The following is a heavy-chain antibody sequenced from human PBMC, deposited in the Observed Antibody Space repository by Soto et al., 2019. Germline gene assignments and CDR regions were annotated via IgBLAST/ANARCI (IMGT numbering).Heavy chain of an antibody. CDR1: GYTFSKYW. CDR2: VYPGDSDT. V-gene: IGHV5-51*01. J-gene: IGHJ5*02. D-gene: IGHD3-3*01. CDR3: ARASTYYDFWSGKNWFDP. Sequence: PGESLKISCQASGYTFSKYWIAWVRQMPGKGLEYVGIVYPGDSDTRYSTSFQGQVTISVDTSTCTADMQWNSLKASDAATYYCARASTYYDFWSGKNWFDPWGQGTLVTVSS.